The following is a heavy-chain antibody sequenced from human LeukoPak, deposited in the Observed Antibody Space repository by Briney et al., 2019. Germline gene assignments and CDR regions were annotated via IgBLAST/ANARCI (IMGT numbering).Heavy chain of an antibody. D-gene: IGHD1-26*01. J-gene: IGHJ4*02. CDR1: GFTVSSNY. V-gene: IGHV3-66*02. CDR2: IYSGGST. Sequence: PGGSLRLSCAASGFTVSSNYMSWVRQAPGKGLEWVSVIYSGGSTYYADSVKGRLTISRDNSKNTLYLQMNSLRTEDTAVYSCAKDRTVVGATSFGYWGLGTLVTVSS. CDR3: AKDRTVVGATSFGY.